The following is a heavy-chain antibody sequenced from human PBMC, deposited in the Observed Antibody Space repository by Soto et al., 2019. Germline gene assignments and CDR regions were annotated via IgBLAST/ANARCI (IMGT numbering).Heavy chain of an antibody. Sequence: GGSLRLSCAASGFTFSSYAMSWVRQAPGKGLEWVSAISGSGGSTYYADSVKGRFTISRDNSKNTLYLQMNSLRAEDTAVYYCAKGEGMLKVATTDYWGQGTLVTVSS. CDR3: AKGEGMLKVATTDY. CDR1: GFTFSSYA. D-gene: IGHD5-12*01. V-gene: IGHV3-23*01. J-gene: IGHJ4*02. CDR2: ISGSGGST.